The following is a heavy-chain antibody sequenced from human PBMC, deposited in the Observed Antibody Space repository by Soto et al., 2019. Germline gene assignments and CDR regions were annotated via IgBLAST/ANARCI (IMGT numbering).Heavy chain of an antibody. CDR3: TTVGYSGWDFDY. Sequence: EVQLVESGGGLIKPGGSLRLSCAASGFTFNNAWMNWVRQAPGKGLEWVGRIKSNADGGTTNYAAPAKGRLTISRDDSKNTQYLQINSLKVEDTAVYYCTTVGYSGWDFDYWGQGTLVTVSS. V-gene: IGHV3-15*07. CDR2: IKSNADGGTT. CDR1: GFTFNNAW. J-gene: IGHJ4*02. D-gene: IGHD6-19*01.